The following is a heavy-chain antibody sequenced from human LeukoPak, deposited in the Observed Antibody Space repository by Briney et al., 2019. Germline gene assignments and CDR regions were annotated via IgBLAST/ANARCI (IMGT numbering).Heavy chain of an antibody. CDR2: ISSSSSSI. V-gene: IGHV3-48*04. CDR1: GFTFSSYS. J-gene: IGHJ4*02. D-gene: IGHD1-26*01. CDR3: AREGSGSYSGY. Sequence: PGGSLRLSCAASGFTFSSYSMNWVRQAPGKGLEWVSYISSSSSSIQYADSVKGRFTISRDNAKNSLYLQMNSLRAEDTAVYYCAREGSGSYSGYWGQGTLVPVSS.